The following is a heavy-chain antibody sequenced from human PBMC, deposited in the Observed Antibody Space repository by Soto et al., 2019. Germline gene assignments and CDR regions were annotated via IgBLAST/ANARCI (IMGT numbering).Heavy chain of an antibody. CDR2: IYYSGST. CDR3: ARSYSDSSSWYEWDFAFDI. Sequence: PSETLSLTCTVSGGSISSGGYYWSWIRQHPGKGLEWIGYIYYSGSTYYNPSLKSRVTISVDTSKNQFSLKLSSVTAADTAVYYCARSYSDSSSWYEWDFAFDIWGQGTMVTVSS. J-gene: IGHJ3*02. D-gene: IGHD6-13*01. V-gene: IGHV4-31*03. CDR1: GGSISSGGYY.